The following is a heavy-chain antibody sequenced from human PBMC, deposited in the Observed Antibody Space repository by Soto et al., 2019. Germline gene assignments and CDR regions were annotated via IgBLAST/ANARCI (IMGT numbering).Heavy chain of an antibody. Sequence: ASVKVSCKASGYTFTSFDINWVRQASGQGLEWMGWMNPNSGNTIYAQKFQGRVTMTRDTSTNTAYMELRSLRSDDTALYYCARAVAATYYFDYWGQGTLVTVSS. V-gene: IGHV1-8*01. CDR1: GYTFTSFD. D-gene: IGHD6-19*01. CDR3: ARAVAATYYFDY. CDR2: MNPNSGNT. J-gene: IGHJ4*02.